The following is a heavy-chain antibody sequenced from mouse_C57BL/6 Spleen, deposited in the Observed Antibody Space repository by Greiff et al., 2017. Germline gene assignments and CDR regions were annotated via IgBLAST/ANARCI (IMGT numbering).Heavy chain of an antibody. CDR2: INPYNGGT. CDR1: GYTFTDYY. Sequence: VQLQQSGPVLVKPGASVKMSCKASGYTFTDYYMNWVKQSHGKSLEWIGVINPYNGGTSYNQKFKGKATLTVDKSSSTAYMELNSLTSEDSAVYYCARGLLLRSFDYWGQGTTLTVSS. V-gene: IGHV1-19*01. CDR3: ARGLLLRSFDY. J-gene: IGHJ2*01. D-gene: IGHD1-1*01.